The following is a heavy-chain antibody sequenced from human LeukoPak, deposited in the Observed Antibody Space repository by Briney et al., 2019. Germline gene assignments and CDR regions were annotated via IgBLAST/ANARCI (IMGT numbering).Heavy chain of an antibody. CDR1: GYTFTSYG. D-gene: IGHD6-13*01. Sequence: GASVKVSCKASGYTFTSYGISWVRQAPGQGLEWLGWISAYNGNTNHAEKLQDRVTMTTDTSTSTAYMELRSLSSDDTAVYYCARSGVQSANSWYIYWGQGTLVTVSS. J-gene: IGHJ4*02. CDR2: ISAYNGNT. CDR3: ARSGVQSANSWYIY. V-gene: IGHV1-18*01.